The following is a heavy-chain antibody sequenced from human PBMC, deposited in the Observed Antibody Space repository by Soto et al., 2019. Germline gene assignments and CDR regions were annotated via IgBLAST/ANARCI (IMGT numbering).Heavy chain of an antibody. V-gene: IGHV3-30-3*01. D-gene: IGHD1-1*01. CDR3: ARGTTTSAFSAMDV. CDR1: GFTFSNNA. J-gene: IGHJ6*02. CDR2: ISYDGSNK. Sequence: QVQLVESGGGVVQPGRSLRLSCAASGFTFSNNAMDWVRQVPGKGLECVAVISYDGSNKYIAESVKGRFTISRDNSKNTLFLQMNSLRAEDTAVYYCARGTTTSAFSAMDVWGQGTTVTVSS.